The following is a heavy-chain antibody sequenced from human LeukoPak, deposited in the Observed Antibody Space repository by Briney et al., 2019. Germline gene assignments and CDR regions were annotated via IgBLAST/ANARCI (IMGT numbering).Heavy chain of an antibody. J-gene: IGHJ6*03. Sequence: GRSLRLSCAASGFTFSSYSMNWVRQAPGKGLEWVSYISSSSSTIYYADSVKGRFTISRDNAKNSLYLQMNSLRAEDTAVYYCAGAKGYYYYYMDVWGKGTTVTVSS. V-gene: IGHV3-48*01. CDR2: ISSSSSTI. CDR3: AGAKGYYYYYMDV. CDR1: GFTFSSYS.